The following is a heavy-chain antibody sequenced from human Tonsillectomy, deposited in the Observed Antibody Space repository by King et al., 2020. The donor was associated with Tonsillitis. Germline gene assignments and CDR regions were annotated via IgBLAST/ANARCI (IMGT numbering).Heavy chain of an antibody. D-gene: IGHD3/OR15-3a*01. CDR2: IKEDGTDK. Sequence: EVQLVESGGGLVQPGGSLRLSCAASGFTFSNYWMSWVRQTPGEGLEWVANIKEDGTDKYYVGSVKGRFTISRDNTKNSLYLQMDSLRVEDTAVYYCAHYDFWSGYAFDDWGQGTLVTVSS. J-gene: IGHJ4*02. V-gene: IGHV3-7*01. CDR1: GFTFSNYW. CDR3: AHYDFWSGYAFDD.